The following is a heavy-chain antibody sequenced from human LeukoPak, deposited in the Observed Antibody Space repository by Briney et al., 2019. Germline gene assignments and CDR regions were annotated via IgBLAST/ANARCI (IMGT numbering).Heavy chain of an antibody. J-gene: IGHJ4*02. CDR1: GFTFSRYS. CDR2: ISTSSSYI. V-gene: IGHV3-21*01. CDR3: VREGFFDY. Sequence: GGSLRLSCAASGFTFSRYSLNWVRQAPGKGLEWVSSISTSSSYIYYADSVKGRFTISRDNAKNSLYLQMNSLRAEDTAVYYCVREGFFDYWGQGALVTVSS.